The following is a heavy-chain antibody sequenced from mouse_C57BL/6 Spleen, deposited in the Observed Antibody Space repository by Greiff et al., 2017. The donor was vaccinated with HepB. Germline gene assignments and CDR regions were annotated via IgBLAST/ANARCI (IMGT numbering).Heavy chain of an antibody. D-gene: IGHD4-1*01. CDR1: GFTFSSYA. Sequence: EVMLVESGEGLVKPGGSLKLSCAASGFTFSSYAMSWVRQTPEKRLEWVAYISSGGDYIYYADTVKGRFTISRDNARNTLYLQMSSLKSEDTAMYYCTRDILNWIFDYWGQGTTLTVSS. CDR2: ISSGGDYI. J-gene: IGHJ2*01. CDR3: TRDILNWIFDY. V-gene: IGHV5-9-1*02.